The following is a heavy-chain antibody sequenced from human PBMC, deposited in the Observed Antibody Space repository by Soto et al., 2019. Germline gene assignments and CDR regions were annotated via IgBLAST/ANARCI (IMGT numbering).Heavy chain of an antibody. CDR1: GYTFTGYY. V-gene: IGHV1-2*02. CDR2: INPNSGGT. CDR3: ARGYVEEMATTILDC. J-gene: IGHJ4*02. D-gene: IGHD5-12*01. Sequence: GASVKVSCKASGYTFTGYYMHWVRQAPGQGLEWTGWINPNSGGTNYAQKFQGRVTMTRDTSISTAYMELSRLRSDDTAVYYCARGYVEEMATTILDCWGQGTLVTVS.